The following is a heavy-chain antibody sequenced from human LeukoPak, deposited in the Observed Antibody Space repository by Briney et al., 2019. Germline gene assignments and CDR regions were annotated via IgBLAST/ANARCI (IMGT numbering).Heavy chain of an antibody. V-gene: IGHV3-48*01. CDR2: ISSSSSTI. D-gene: IGHD5-18*01. Sequence: GGSLRLSCAASGFTFSSYSMNWVRQAPGKGLEWVSYISSSSSTIYYADSVKGRFTISRDNAKNSLYLQMNSLRAEDTAVYYCARDLSGIAGYTYGRGIDYWGQGTLVTGSS. J-gene: IGHJ4*02. CDR1: GFTFSSYS. CDR3: ARDLSGIAGYTYGRGIDY.